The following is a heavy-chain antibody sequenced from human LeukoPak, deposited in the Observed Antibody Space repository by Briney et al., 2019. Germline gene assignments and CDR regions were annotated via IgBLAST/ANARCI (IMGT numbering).Heavy chain of an antibody. Sequence: SETLSLTCTVSGGSISSYYWSWIRQPPGKGLEWIGYIYYSGSTNYNPSLKSRVTISVDTSKNQFSLKLSSVTAAGTAVYYCAREVGANDAFDIWGQGTMVTVSS. V-gene: IGHV4-59*01. CDR3: AREVGANDAFDI. J-gene: IGHJ3*02. CDR2: IYYSGST. D-gene: IGHD1-26*01. CDR1: GGSISSYY.